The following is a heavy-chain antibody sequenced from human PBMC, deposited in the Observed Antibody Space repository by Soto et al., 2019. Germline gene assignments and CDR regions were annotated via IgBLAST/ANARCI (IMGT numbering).Heavy chain of an antibody. CDR3: AREGAHTTGWYDQFEQ. CDR1: GYTLISYS. D-gene: IGHD6-19*01. CDR2: ISTSNVNN. J-gene: IGHJ4*02. Sequence: GQRVQSGGDVKKPGASGNISGQATGYTLISYSSTWVRQAPGQGLEWMGWISTSNVNNKYAKSLKGRVTLTRDTSTNPAVMESMGLRSAYTAIYYCAREGAHTTGWYDQFEQWGQGTVVAVSS. V-gene: IGHV1-18*04.